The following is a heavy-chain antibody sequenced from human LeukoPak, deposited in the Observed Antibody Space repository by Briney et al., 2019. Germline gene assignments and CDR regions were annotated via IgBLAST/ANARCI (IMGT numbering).Heavy chain of an antibody. CDR2: ISGYNDNT. CDR1: GYTFTSYG. V-gene: IGHV1-18*01. D-gene: IGHD1-26*01. Sequence: GASVKVSCKASGYTFTSYGISWVRQAPGQGLEWMGWISGYNDNTKYYAQKLQGRVTMTTDTSTSTAYMELRSLRSDDTAVYYCARDTKRSRARWENLGFDPWGQGTLVTASS. J-gene: IGHJ5*02. CDR3: ARDTKRSRARWENLGFDP.